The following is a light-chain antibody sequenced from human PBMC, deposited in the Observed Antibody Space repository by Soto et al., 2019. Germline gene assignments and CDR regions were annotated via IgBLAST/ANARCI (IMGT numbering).Light chain of an antibody. CDR1: QSVSNW. V-gene: IGKV1-5*01. J-gene: IGKJ4*01. Sequence: DIQMTQSPSTLSAAVGERVTITCRASQSVSNWLAWYQQKPGKAPKVLIYDVSSLQDGVPLRFSGSGSGADFTLTISALQPEDFATYYCQQANSLPLTFGGGTKVDIK. CDR2: DVS. CDR3: QQANSLPLT.